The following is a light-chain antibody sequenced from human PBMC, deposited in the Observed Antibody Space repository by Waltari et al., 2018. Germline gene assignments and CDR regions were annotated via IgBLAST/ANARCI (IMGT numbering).Light chain of an antibody. CDR3: QQSFGTPYT. CDR1: QSISNY. CDR2: SAS. J-gene: IGKJ2*01. Sequence: DIQLTQSPSSLSASVGDRVTITCRASQSISNYLTWYQQMPGKAPNLLIYSASTLQSGVPSRFSGSRSGTDFTLTISSLQPEDFATYYCQQSFGTPYTFGQGTKLEIK. V-gene: IGKV1-39*01.